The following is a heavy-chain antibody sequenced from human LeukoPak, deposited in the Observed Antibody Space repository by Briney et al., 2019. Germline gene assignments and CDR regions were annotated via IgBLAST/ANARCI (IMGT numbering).Heavy chain of an antibody. J-gene: IGHJ4*02. D-gene: IGHD3-22*01. CDR1: GGTFSSYA. Sequence: SVKVSCKASGGTFSSYAISWVRQAPGQGLEWMGGIIPIFGTANYAQKFQGRVTITAGESTSTAYMELSSLRSEDTAVYYCARDLYYYDSSGPFDCWGQGTLVTVSS. CDR3: ARDLYYYDSSGPFDC. CDR2: IIPIFGTA. V-gene: IGHV1-69*01.